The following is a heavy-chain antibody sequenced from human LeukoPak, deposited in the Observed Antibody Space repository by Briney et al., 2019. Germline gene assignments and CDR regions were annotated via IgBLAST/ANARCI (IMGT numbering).Heavy chain of an antibody. CDR3: VRDLLVGSPDYFDL. CDR2: ISYDGHYK. V-gene: IGHV3-30*04. Sequence: GGSLRHSCAASGFAFSYSSMHWVRQAPGKGLEWVAGISYDGHYKGYADSVRGRFTISRDDSKNHLYLEMSGLRPEDAALYYCVRDLLVGSPDYFDLWGQGALVTVSS. D-gene: IGHD1-26*01. CDR1: GFAFSYSS. J-gene: IGHJ4*02.